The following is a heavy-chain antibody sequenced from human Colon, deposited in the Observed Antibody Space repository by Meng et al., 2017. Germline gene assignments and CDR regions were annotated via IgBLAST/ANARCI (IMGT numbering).Heavy chain of an antibody. CDR3: ARDTLYGTDY. Sequence: QGHLHESGPGLVRPSADPSLLCTVSGGSIKSGGYHWSWVRQHPGKGLEYIGFMSNSGTTDYNPSLRSRVSISEIGSSKNQFSLTLRSVTAADTATYFCARDTLYGTDYWGQGVLVTVSS. D-gene: IGHD4-17*01. CDR1: GGSIKSGGYH. J-gene: IGHJ4*02. CDR2: MSNSGTT. V-gene: IGHV4-31*03.